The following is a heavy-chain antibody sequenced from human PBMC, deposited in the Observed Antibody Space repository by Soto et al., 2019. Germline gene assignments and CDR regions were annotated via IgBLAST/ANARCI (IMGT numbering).Heavy chain of an antibody. CDR2: ISSNGGST. CDR1: GFTFSSYA. Sequence: GGSLRLSCSASGFTFSSYAMHWVRQAPGKGLEYVSAISSNGGSTYYADSVKGRFTISRDNSKNTLYLQMSSLRAEDTAVYYCGLNPKVGDEHVWGQGTTVTVSS. V-gene: IGHV3-64D*06. D-gene: IGHD3-16*01. CDR3: GLNPKVGDEHV. J-gene: IGHJ6*02.